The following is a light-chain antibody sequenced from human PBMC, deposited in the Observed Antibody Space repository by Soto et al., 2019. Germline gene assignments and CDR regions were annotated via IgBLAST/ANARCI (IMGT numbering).Light chain of an antibody. CDR2: AAS. CDR1: QGISSY. V-gene: IGKV1-9*01. J-gene: IGKJ2*01. CDR3: QQLNSYPLT. Sequence: IQLTQSPSSLSASVGDRVTITCRACQGISSYLSWYQQKPGKAPKLLSYAASTLQSGVPSRFSGSGSGTDFTLTLSSRQPEDFATYYCQQLNSYPLTFGQGTKLEI.